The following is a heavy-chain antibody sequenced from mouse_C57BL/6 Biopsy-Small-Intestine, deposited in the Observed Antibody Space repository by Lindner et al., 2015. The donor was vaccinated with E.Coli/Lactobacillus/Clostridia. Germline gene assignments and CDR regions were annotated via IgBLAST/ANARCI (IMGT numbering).Heavy chain of an antibody. CDR2: ISAYNGYT. CDR1: GYTFTNYG. J-gene: IGHJ4*01. V-gene: IGHV1-84*02. D-gene: IGHD2-12*01. CDR3: ARGYSGADFDS. Sequence: SVKVSCKASGYTFTNYGINWVRQAPGQGLEWMGWISAYNGYTNSAQRLQGRVTMTTDTSTSTAYMELRSLRSDDTAVYYCARGYSGADFDSWGQGTLVTVSS.